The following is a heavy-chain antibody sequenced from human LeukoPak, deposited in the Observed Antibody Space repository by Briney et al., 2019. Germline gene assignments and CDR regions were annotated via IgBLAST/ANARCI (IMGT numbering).Heavy chain of an antibody. Sequence: ASVKVSCKASGYTFTSYGISWVRQAPGQGLEWMGWISAYNGNTNYAQKFQGRVTITTDESTSIAYMELSSLRSEDTAVYYCATFYYGSGSYYNGFYAFDIWGQGTMVTVSS. CDR2: ISAYNGNT. D-gene: IGHD3-10*01. CDR1: GYTFTSYG. J-gene: IGHJ3*02. V-gene: IGHV1-18*01. CDR3: ATFYYGSGSYYNGFYAFDI.